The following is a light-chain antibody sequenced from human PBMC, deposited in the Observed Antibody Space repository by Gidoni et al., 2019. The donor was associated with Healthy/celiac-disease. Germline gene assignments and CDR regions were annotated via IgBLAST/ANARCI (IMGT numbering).Light chain of an antibody. CDR1: QSVSSSY. Sequence: EIVLTQSPGTLSLSPGERATLSCSARQSVSSSYLAWYQQKPGQAPRLLIYCASSRATGIPDWFSGSGSGTDFTLTISRLEPEDFAVYYCQQYGSSPSITFXQXTRLXIK. CDR2: CAS. V-gene: IGKV3-20*01. J-gene: IGKJ5*01. CDR3: QQYGSSPSIT.